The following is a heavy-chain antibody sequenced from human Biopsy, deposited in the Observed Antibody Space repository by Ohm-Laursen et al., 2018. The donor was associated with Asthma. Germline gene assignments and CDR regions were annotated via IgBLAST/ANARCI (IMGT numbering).Heavy chain of an antibody. CDR3: ARTYFDFLTGQVHDAFAM. J-gene: IGHJ3*02. CDR1: GGTFSRYA. D-gene: IGHD3-9*01. Sequence: ASVKVSCKASGGTFSRYAISWVRQAPGHSLEWMGWINAANGNTKYSQKFQGRLTISRDTSASTAYMDLSSLRSEDTAVYYCARTYFDFLTGQVHDAFAMWGQGTMVTVSS. CDR2: INAANGNT. V-gene: IGHV1-3*01.